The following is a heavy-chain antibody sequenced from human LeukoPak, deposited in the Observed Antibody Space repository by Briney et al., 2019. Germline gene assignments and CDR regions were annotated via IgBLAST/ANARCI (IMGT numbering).Heavy chain of an antibody. J-gene: IGHJ6*03. CDR3: ARDVKSRRRQWFGELSVYYYYYMDV. V-gene: IGHV4-4*07. CDR1: GGSFSSDY. CDR2: IYTTGST. Sequence: SETLSLTCAVYGGSFSSDYWSWIRQPAGKGLEWIGRIYTTGSTNYSPSLKSRVTMSVDTSKNQFSLKLSSVTAADTAVYYCARDVKSRRRQWFGELSVYYYYYMDVWGKGTTVTISS. D-gene: IGHD3-10*01.